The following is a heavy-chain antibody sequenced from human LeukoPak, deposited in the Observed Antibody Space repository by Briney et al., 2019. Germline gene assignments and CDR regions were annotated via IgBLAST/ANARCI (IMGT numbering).Heavy chain of an antibody. CDR2: IYPGDSDT. CDR1: GYSFSHYW. D-gene: IGHD3-22*01. Sequence: PGESLKISCKGSGYSFSHYWTGWVRQMPGKGLEWMGIIYPGDSDTRYSPSFQGQVTISADKSISTAYLQWSSLKASDTAMYYCARAPQHYDSSVNYYYVFDYWGQGTLVTVSS. V-gene: IGHV5-51*01. CDR3: ARAPQHYDSSVNYYYVFDY. J-gene: IGHJ4*02.